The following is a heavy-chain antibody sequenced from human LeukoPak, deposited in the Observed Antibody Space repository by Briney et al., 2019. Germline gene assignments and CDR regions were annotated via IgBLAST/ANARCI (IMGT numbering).Heavy chain of an antibody. CDR2: ISSSGSTI. V-gene: IGHV3-48*03. CDR1: GFTFSSYE. CDR3: ASNNPYSSSWYAYYYYGMDV. J-gene: IGHJ6*02. Sequence: PGGSLRLSCAASGFTFSSYEMNWVRQAPGKGLEWVSYISSSGSTIYYADSVKGRFSISRDNAKNSLYLQMNSLRAEDTAVYYCASNNPYSSSWYAYYYYGMDVWGQGTTVTVSS. D-gene: IGHD6-13*01.